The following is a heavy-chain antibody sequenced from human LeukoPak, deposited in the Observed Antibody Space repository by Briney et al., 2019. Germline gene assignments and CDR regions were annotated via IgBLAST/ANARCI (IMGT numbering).Heavy chain of an antibody. D-gene: IGHD3-10*01. Sequence: GGSLRLSCAASGFTFSNYGAHGVRQAPGKGLEWVTIIWYNGSNKYYADSVKGRFTISRDNSKNTLFLQVNSLRAEDTAVYYCARDKLTGNPFEIWGQGTMVTVSS. V-gene: IGHV3-33*01. J-gene: IGHJ3*02. CDR2: IWYNGSNK. CDR3: ARDKLTGNPFEI. CDR1: GFTFSNYG.